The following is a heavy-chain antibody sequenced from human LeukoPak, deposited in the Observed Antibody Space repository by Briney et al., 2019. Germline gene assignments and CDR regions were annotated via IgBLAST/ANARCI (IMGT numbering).Heavy chain of an antibody. CDR2: MYYSGTT. CDR1: GGSISSGSYY. V-gene: IGHV4-39*01. Sequence: SETLSLTCTVSGGSISSGSYYWGWIRQPPGKGLEWIASMYYSGTTFCSPSLKSRVTISVDTSKNQLSLKLGSVTAADTAVYYCARHPPRDGSAFDYWGQGTLVTVSS. J-gene: IGHJ4*02. CDR3: ARHPPRDGSAFDY.